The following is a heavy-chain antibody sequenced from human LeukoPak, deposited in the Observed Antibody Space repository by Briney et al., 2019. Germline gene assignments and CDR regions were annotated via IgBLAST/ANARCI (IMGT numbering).Heavy chain of an antibody. Sequence: ASVKVSCKASGYTSTVYYIHWVRQAPGQGLEWMGWIDPNSGGTNYAQKFQGRVTMTRDTSINTAYMELSRLRSDDSAVYYCARAKRLPLDYWGQGALVTVSS. CDR1: GYTSTVYY. D-gene: IGHD1-1*01. V-gene: IGHV1-2*02. CDR3: ARAKRLPLDY. J-gene: IGHJ4*02. CDR2: IDPNSGGT.